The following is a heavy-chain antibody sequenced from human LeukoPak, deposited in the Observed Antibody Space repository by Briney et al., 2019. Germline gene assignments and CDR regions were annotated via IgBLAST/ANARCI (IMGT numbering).Heavy chain of an antibody. D-gene: IGHD3-22*01. Sequence: PGGSLRLSCAASGFTFSSYAMSWVRQAPGKGLEWVSGISDRGATTVYADSVKGRFTISRDNSKNTLYLQMNSLRAEDTAVYYCAKERYYYDSSGGDYWGQGTLVTVSS. J-gene: IGHJ4*02. CDR1: GFTFSSYA. CDR2: ISDRGATT. CDR3: AKERYYYDSSGGDY. V-gene: IGHV3-23*01.